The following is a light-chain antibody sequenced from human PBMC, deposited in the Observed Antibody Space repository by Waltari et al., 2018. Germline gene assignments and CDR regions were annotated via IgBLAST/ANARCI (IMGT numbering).Light chain of an antibody. CDR1: VLAKKY. CDR3: QSHDNSRGVV. CDR2: KDR. J-gene: IGLJ2*01. V-gene: IGLV3-27*01. Sequence: SYELTQPSSVSVSPGQTARIPCSGDVLAKKYARWFQQKPGQAPVVVIYKDRERPSGIPERFSGSKSVTSASLAITGLQAEDEADYYCQSHDNSRGVVFGGGTKLTVL.